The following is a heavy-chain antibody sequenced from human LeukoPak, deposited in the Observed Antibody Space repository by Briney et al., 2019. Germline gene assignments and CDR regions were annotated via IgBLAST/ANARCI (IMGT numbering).Heavy chain of an antibody. D-gene: IGHD3-10*01. CDR2: ISSSSSYT. CDR3: ARGSRFGETKNYYYYGMDV. V-gene: IGHV3-11*06. Sequence: PGGSLRLSCAASGFTFSDYYMSWIRQAPGKGLEWVSYISSSSSYTNYADSVKGRFTISRDNAKNSLYLQMNSLRAEDTAVYYCARGSRFGETKNYYYYGMDVWGKGTTVTVSS. J-gene: IGHJ6*04. CDR1: GFTFSDYY.